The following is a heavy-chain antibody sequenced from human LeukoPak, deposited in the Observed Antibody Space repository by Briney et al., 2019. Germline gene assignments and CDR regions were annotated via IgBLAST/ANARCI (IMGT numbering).Heavy chain of an antibody. Sequence: GGSLRLSCAASGFTFSSYSMNWVRQAPGEGLKWVSSISSRSSYICYADSVKGRFTISRDNAKNSLYLQMNSLRAEDTAVYYCARVGDPWYFDYWGQGTLVTVSS. CDR1: GFTFSSYS. CDR3: ARVGDPWYFDY. J-gene: IGHJ4*02. D-gene: IGHD2-21*02. CDR2: ISSRSSYI. V-gene: IGHV3-21*01.